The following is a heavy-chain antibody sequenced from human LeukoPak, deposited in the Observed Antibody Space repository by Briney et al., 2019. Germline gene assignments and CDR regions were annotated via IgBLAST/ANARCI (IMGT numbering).Heavy chain of an antibody. D-gene: IGHD3-22*01. CDR1: GGSISSYY. V-gene: IGHV4-59*01. J-gene: IGHJ4*02. CDR3: ARGGYYDSSGYSDFDY. CDR2: IYYSGST. Sequence: PSETLSLTCTVSGGSISSYYWSWIRQPPGKRLEWIGYIYYSGSTNYNPSLKSRVTISVDTSKNQFSLKLSSVTAADTAVYYCARGGYYDSSGYSDFDYWGQGTLVTVSS.